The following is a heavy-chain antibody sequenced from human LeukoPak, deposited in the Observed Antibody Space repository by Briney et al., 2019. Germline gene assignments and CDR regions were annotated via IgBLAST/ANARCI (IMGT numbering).Heavy chain of an antibody. J-gene: IGHJ4*02. V-gene: IGHV3-53*01. D-gene: IGHD5-18*01. Sequence: GGSLRLSCAASGFTVSSNYMSWVRQAPGKGLEWVSVIYSGGSTYYADSVKGRFTISRDNSKDTLYLQMSSLRAEDTAVYYCAELFGYTNRDYWGQGTLVTVSS. CDR3: AELFGYTNRDY. CDR2: IYSGGST. CDR1: GFTVSSNY.